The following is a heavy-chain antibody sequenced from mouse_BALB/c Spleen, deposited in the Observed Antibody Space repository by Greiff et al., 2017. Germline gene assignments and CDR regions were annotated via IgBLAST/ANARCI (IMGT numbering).Heavy chain of an antibody. J-gene: IGHJ3*01. CDR1: GYTFTSYW. D-gene: IGHD2-4*01. Sequence: VQLKESGAELAKPGASVKMSCKASGYTFTSYWMHWVKQRPGQGLEWIGYINPSTGYTEYNQKFKDKATLTADKSSSTAYMQLSSLTSEDSAVYYCARTFYDYDGAWFAYWGQGTLVTVSA. CDR3: ARTFYDYDGAWFAY. V-gene: IGHV1-7*01. CDR2: INPSTGYT.